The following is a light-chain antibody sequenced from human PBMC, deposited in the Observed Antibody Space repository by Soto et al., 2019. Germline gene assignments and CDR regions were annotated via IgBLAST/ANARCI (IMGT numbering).Light chain of an antibody. V-gene: IGKV1-17*01. CDR1: QSISRF. CDR2: TAS. Sequence: DIQMTQSPSSLSASVGDRVTITCRASQSISRFLSWYLQKPGKAPKLLIYTASSLQSGVPSRFSGSGSWTEFSLTIRALQPEDFATYYCLQLNRYPLTFGGGTKVDIK. CDR3: LQLNRYPLT. J-gene: IGKJ4*01.